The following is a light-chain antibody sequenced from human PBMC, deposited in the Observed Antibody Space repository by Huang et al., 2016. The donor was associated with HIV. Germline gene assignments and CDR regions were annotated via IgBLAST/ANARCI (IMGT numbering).Light chain of an antibody. CDR3: QQTATVPLT. J-gene: IGKJ4*01. CDR2: AAS. V-gene: IGKV1-39*01. CDR1: QSISSF. Sequence: DIQMTQSPSSLSASMGDRVTIPCRASQSISSFLNCYQQKSGKAPKLLVYAASNLQNGVSSRFRGGGSGTDFTLTINNLQPEDFATYDCQQTATVPLTFGGGTKVEIK.